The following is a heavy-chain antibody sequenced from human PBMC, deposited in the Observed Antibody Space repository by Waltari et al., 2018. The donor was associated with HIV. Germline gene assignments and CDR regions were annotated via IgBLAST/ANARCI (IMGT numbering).Heavy chain of an antibody. J-gene: IGHJ3*02. D-gene: IGHD6-19*01. CDR3: SRMNEVAVAGTGFDAFDI. CDR1: GGTFSSYA. V-gene: IGHV1-69*01. CDR2: IIPIFGTS. Sequence: QVQLVQSGAEVEKPGASVKVSCTASGGTFSSYAIRRVRQAPGKGLEWLGGIIPIFGTSIYAQNFQGRVTITADESTSTAYMELSSLRSEDTAVYYCSRMNEVAVAGTGFDAFDIWGQGTKVTVSS.